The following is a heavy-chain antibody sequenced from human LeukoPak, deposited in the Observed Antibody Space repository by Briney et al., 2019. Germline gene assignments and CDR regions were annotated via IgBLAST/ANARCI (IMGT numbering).Heavy chain of an antibody. V-gene: IGHV4-34*01. D-gene: IGHD4-17*01. Sequence: SETLSLTCAVYGGSFSGYYWSWIRQPPGKGLEWIGSIYYSGSTYYNPSLKSRVTISVDTSKNQFSLKLSSVTAADTAVYYCASEGYTVTTQVYWGQGTLVTVSS. CDR3: ASEGYTVTTQVY. CDR1: GGSFSGYY. J-gene: IGHJ4*02. CDR2: IYYSGST.